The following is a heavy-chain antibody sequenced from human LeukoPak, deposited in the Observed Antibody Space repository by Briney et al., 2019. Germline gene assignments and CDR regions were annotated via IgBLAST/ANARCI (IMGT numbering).Heavy chain of an antibody. Sequence: GGSLRLSCAASGFTFSSYAMSWVRQAPGKGLEWVSAISGSGGSTYYADSVKGRFTISRDNSKNTLCLQMNSLRAEDTAVYYCAKDRNDILTGHGPSGAEYFQHWGQGTLVTVSS. CDR3: AKDRNDILTGHGPSGAEYFQH. V-gene: IGHV3-23*01. D-gene: IGHD3-9*01. J-gene: IGHJ1*01. CDR2: ISGSGGST. CDR1: GFTFSSYA.